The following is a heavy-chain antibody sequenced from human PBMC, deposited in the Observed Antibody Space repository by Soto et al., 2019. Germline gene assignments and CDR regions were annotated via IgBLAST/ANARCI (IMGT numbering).Heavy chain of an antibody. D-gene: IGHD6-13*01. CDR2: INPSGGST. V-gene: IGHV1-46*01. CDR1: GYSNTSNY. CDR3: ASDPAGEQQPNTYGMDV. J-gene: IGHJ6*02. Sequence: GTSVKVSCKESGYSNTSNYMHWVRQAPEQGLEWMGIINPSGGSTSYAQKFQGRVTMTRDTSTSTVYMELSSLRSEDTAVYYCASDPAGEQQPNTYGMDVWGQGTTVTVSS.